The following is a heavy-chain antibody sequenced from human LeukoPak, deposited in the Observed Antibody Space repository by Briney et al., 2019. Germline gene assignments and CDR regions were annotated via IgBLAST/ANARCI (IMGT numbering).Heavy chain of an antibody. Sequence: PSETLSLTCTVSGGSISSSSYYWGWIRQPPGKGLEWIGSIYYSGTTSYNPSLMSRVTISVDTSKNKFSLKLTSVTAADTAVYYCARHVQSSGWYQADVFDIWGQGTMVTVSS. CDR3: ARHVQSSGWYQADVFDI. CDR1: GGSISSSSYY. J-gene: IGHJ3*02. V-gene: IGHV4-39*01. CDR2: IYYSGTT. D-gene: IGHD6-19*01.